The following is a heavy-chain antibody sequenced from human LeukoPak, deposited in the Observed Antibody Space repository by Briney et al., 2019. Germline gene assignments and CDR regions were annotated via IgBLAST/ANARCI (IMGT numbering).Heavy chain of an antibody. D-gene: IGHD2-21*01. CDR3: ANDVIVVGVDP. Sequence: GGSLRLSCAASRFTFSSYAMSWVRQAPGKGLEWVSAISGSGGSTYYADSVKGRFTISRDNSKNTLYLQMNSRRAEDTAVYDCANDVIVVGVDPRGPGTLVSVSS. J-gene: IGHJ5*02. V-gene: IGHV3-23*01. CDR1: RFTFSSYA. CDR2: ISGSGGST.